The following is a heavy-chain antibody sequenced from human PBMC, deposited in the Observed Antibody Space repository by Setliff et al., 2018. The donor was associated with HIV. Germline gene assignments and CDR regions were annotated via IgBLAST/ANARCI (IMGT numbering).Heavy chain of an antibody. Sequence: SETLSLTCNVSGGSIRSNRDHWGWIRQTPGKGLEWIGSISYSGNTYYHPSLQSRVTISLDTSKNQFSLKLNSVTAADTAVYYCARDMTYYFDSSGSFGWFDPWGQGTLVTVSS. D-gene: IGHD3-22*01. V-gene: IGHV4-39*07. CDR1: GGSIRSNRDH. CDR3: ARDMTYYFDSSGSFGWFDP. CDR2: ISYSGNT. J-gene: IGHJ5*02.